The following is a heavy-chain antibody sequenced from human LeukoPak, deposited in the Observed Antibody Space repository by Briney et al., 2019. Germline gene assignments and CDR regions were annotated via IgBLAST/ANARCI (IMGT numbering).Heavy chain of an antibody. CDR3: ARDKPRIVVVPAGIGY. V-gene: IGHV1-2*02. Sequence: GASVKVSCKASGYTFTGYYMHWVRQAPGQGLEWTGWINPNSGGTNYAQKFQGRVTMTRDTSISTAYMELSRLRSDDTAVYYCARDKPRIVVVPAGIGYWGQGTLVTVSS. J-gene: IGHJ4*02. CDR1: GYTFTGYY. D-gene: IGHD2-2*01. CDR2: INPNSGGT.